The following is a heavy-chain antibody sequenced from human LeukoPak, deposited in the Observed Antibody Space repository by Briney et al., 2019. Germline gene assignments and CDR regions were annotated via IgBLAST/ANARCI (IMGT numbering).Heavy chain of an antibody. D-gene: IGHD6-19*01. CDR2: ISGSGGST. CDR1: GFTFSSYA. J-gene: IGHJ4*02. V-gene: IGHV3-23*01. Sequence: PGGSLRLSCAASGFTFSSYAMSWVRQAPGKGLEWVSAISGSGGSTYYADSVKGRFTISRDNSKNTLYLQMNSLRAEDTAVYYCAKDPIRYSSGWQLDYWGQGTLVTVSS. CDR3: AKDPIRYSSGWQLDY.